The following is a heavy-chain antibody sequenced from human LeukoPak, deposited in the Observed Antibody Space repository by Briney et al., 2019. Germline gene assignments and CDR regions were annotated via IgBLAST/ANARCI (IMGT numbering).Heavy chain of an antibody. D-gene: IGHD5-18*01. CDR3: AKDQGSYGYSFVDY. V-gene: IGHV3-23*01. CDR1: GFTFSSYA. J-gene: IGHJ4*02. CDR2: ISGSGGST. Sequence: GGSLRLSCAASGFTFSSYAMSWVRQAPGKRLEWVSSISGSGGSTYYADSVKGRFTISRDNSKNTLYLQMNSLRAEDTAVYYCAKDQGSYGYSFVDYWGQGTLVTVSS.